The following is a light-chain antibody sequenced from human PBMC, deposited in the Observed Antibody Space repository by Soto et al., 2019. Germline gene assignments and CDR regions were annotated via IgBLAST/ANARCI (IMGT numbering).Light chain of an antibody. V-gene: IGKV3-20*01. CDR1: QSFSSSY. CDR3: QQFGSSRWT. CDR2: GAS. J-gene: IGKJ1*01. Sequence: EIVLTQSPGTLSLSPGERATLSCRASQSFSSSYLAWYQQKLGQPPRLLIYGASTRATGIPDRFSGSGSGTDFTLTISRLEPEDFAVYYCQQFGSSRWTFGQGTKVEVK.